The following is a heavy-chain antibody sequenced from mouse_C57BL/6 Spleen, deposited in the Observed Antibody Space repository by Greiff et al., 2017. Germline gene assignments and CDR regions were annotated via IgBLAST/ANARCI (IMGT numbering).Heavy chain of an antibody. J-gene: IGHJ3*01. D-gene: IGHD2-4*01. CDR3: ARDGRLRPFAW. V-gene: IGHV3-1*01. Sequence: EVHLVESGPGMVKPSQSLSLTCTVTGYSITSGYDWHWIRHFPGNKLEWMGYISYSGSTNYNPSLKSRISITHDTSKNHFFLKLNSVTTEDTATYYCARDGRLRPFAWWGQGTLVTVSA. CDR2: ISYSGST. CDR1: GYSITSGYD.